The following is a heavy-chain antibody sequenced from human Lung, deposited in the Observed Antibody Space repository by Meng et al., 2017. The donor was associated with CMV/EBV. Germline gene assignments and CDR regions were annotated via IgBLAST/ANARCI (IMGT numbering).Heavy chain of an antibody. D-gene: IGHD1-26*01. CDR1: GGSISSYH. J-gene: IGHJ4*02. V-gene: IGHV4-59*01. CDR3: ARVGRSGSYLPGLDY. Sequence: SETLSLXXTVSGGSISSYHWSWIRQPPGKGLEWIGYIYYSGSTNYNPSLKSRVTISVDTSKNQFSLKLSSVTAADTAVYYCARVGRSGSYLPGLDYWGQGPLVTVSS. CDR2: IYYSGST.